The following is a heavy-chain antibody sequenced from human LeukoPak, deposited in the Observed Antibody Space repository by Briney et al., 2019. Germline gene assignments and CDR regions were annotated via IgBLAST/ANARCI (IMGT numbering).Heavy chain of an antibody. CDR3: ARDEGGYEISDWFDP. Sequence: SVKVSCKASGGTFSSYAISWVRQAPGQGLEWMGRIIPILGMANYAQKFQGRVTITADKSTSTAYMELSSLRSEDTAVYYCARDEGGYEISDWFDPWGQGTLVTVSS. D-gene: IGHD5-12*01. CDR2: IIPILGMA. CDR1: GGTFSSYA. J-gene: IGHJ5*02. V-gene: IGHV1-69*04.